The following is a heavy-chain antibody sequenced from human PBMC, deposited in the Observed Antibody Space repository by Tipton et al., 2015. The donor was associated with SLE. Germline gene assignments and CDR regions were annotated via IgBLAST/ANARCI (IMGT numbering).Heavy chain of an antibody. V-gene: IGHV4-39*01. D-gene: IGHD3-22*01. CDR1: GGSISSSSYY. CDR3: ARRAPRYSSGYYG. J-gene: IGHJ4*02. Sequence: TLSLTCTVSGGSISSSSYYWGWIRQPPGKGLEWIGSIYYSGSTYYNPSLKSRVTISVDTSKNQFSLKLSSVTAADTAVYYCARRAPRYSSGYYGWGQGTLVTVSS. CDR2: IYYSGST.